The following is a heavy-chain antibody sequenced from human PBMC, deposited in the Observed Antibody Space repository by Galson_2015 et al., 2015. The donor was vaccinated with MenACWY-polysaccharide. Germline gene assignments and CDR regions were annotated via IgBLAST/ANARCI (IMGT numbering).Heavy chain of an antibody. D-gene: IGHD3-16*01. CDR2: ISYDGGNK. CDR3: ATQYDNYVYFPGY. J-gene: IGHJ4*02. V-gene: IGHV3-30*03. Sequence: SLRLSCAASGFTFSSYGMHWVRQAPGKGVEWVAGISYDGGNKYYADSVKGRFPISRDNSKNTLYLHMNSLRAEDTAVYYCATQYDNYVYFPGYWGQGTLVTVSS. CDR1: GFTFSSYG.